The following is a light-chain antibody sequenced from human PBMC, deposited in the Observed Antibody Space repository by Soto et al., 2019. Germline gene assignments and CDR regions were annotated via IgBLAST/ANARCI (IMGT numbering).Light chain of an antibody. CDR1: QSISTW. Sequence: DIQMTQSPSTLSASVGDRVTFTFRASQSISTWLAWYQQKPGKAPKLLIYKASNLESGVPSRFSGSGSGTEFTLTISRLEPEDFAVYYCQQYSTSPTFGQGTRLEIK. V-gene: IGKV1-5*03. CDR2: KAS. CDR3: QQYSTSPT. J-gene: IGKJ5*01.